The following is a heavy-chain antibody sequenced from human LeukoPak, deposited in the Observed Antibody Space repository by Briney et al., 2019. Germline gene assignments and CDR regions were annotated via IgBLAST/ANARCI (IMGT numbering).Heavy chain of an antibody. CDR3: ARRYCSGDSCFDY. CDR1: GYSFTSYW. CDR2: IYPGDSDT. J-gene: IGHJ4*02. V-gene: IGHV5-51*01. Sequence: GESLKISCKDSGYSFTSYWIGWVRQTPGKGLEWMGIIYPGDSDTRYSPSFQGQVTISADKSINTAYLQWSSLKASDTAIYYCARRYCSGDSCFDYWGQGTLVTVSS. D-gene: IGHD2-21*01.